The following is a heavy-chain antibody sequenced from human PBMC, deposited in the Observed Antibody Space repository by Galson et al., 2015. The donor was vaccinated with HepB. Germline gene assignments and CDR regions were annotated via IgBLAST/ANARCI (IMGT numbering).Heavy chain of an antibody. CDR1: GFTFSSYA. CDR2: ISYDGSNK. CDR3: AREIAATDTGGDYYYGMDV. J-gene: IGHJ6*02. D-gene: IGHD6-13*01. V-gene: IGHV3-30-3*01. Sequence: SLRLSCAASGFTFSSYAMYWVRQAPGKGLEWVALISYDGSNKYYADSVKGRFTISRDSSKNTLYLQMNSLRAEDTAMYYCAREIAATDTGGDYYYGMDVWGQGTTVTVSS.